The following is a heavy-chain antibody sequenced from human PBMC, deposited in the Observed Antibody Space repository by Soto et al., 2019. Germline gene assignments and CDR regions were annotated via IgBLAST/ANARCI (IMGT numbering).Heavy chain of an antibody. CDR1: GFTFSSYS. CDR2: ISSSSSTI. J-gene: IGHJ6*02. V-gene: IGHV3-48*02. Sequence: EVQLVESGGGLVQPGGSLRLSCAASGFTFSSYSMNWVRQAPGKGLEWVSYISSSSSTIYYADSVKGRFTISRDNAKNSLYLQMNSLRDEDTAVYYCARGGYCSSTSCYPHYYYYYGMDVWGQGTTVTVSS. D-gene: IGHD2-2*01. CDR3: ARGGYCSSTSCYPHYYYYYGMDV.